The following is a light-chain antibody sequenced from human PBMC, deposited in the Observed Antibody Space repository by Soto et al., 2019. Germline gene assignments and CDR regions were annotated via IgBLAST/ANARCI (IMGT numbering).Light chain of an antibody. J-gene: IGKJ4*01. Sequence: DIVMTQSPLSLPVTPGEPASISCRSSQSLLHSNGYNYLDWYLQKPGQSPQVLIYLGSNRASGVPDRFSGGGSGTDFTLKISRVEAEDVGVYYCMQTLQTPLTFGGGTKVEIK. CDR3: MQTLQTPLT. V-gene: IGKV2-28*01. CDR1: QSLLHSNGYNY. CDR2: LGS.